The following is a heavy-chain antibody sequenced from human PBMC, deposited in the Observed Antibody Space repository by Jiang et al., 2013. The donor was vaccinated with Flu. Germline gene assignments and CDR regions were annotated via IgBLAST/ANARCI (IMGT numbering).Heavy chain of an antibody. CDR2: MNANTGNT. V-gene: IGHV1-8*02. D-gene: IGHD6-25*01. Sequence: GAEVKKPGASVKVSCKASGYTFSNHDINWVRQATGQGLEWMGWMNANTGNTGYAQKFQGRVTMTRDTSISTAYMELSSLKSEDTAVYYCARGAGAAGRDWFDPWGQGTLVTVSS. CDR1: GYTFSNHD. J-gene: IGHJ5*02. CDR3: ARGAGAAGRDWFDP.